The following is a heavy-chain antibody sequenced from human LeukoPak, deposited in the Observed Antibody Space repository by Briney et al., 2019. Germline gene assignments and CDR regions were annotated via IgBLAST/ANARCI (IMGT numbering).Heavy chain of an antibody. D-gene: IGHD7-27*01. J-gene: IGHJ3*02. V-gene: IGHV1-69*13. Sequence: SVKVPCKASGGTFSSYAISWVRQAPGQGLEWMGGIIPIFGTANYAQKFQGRVTITADESTSTAYMELSSLRSEDMAVYYCARASGDKKYAFDIWGQGTMVTVSS. CDR3: ARASGDKKYAFDI. CDR2: IIPIFGTA. CDR1: GGTFSSYA.